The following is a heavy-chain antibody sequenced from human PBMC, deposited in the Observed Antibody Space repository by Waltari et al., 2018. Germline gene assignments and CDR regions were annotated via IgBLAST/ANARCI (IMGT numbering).Heavy chain of an antibody. CDR2: ISSNGGST. D-gene: IGHD5-12*01. V-gene: IGHV3-64*07. CDR1: GFTFSSYA. Sequence: EVQLVESGGGLVQPGGSLRLSCAASGFTFSSYAMHWVRQAPGKGLEYVSAISSNGGSTYYADSVKGRFTISRDNSKNTLYLQMGSLRAEDMAVYYCARQNSGYGDYWGQGTLVTVSS. CDR3: ARQNSGYGDY. J-gene: IGHJ4*02.